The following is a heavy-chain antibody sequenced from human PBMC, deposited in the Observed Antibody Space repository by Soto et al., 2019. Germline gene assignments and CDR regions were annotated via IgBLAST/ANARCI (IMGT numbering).Heavy chain of an antibody. Sequence: QITLKESGPTLVKPTQTLTLTCSFSGFSLTTSGAGVGWIRQPPGKALGWLAVIYWNDDKRYSPSLKTRLTITKDTSKDQAVLTMTNMDRVDTATYYCARRHPLMIGTAAFDIWGQGTMVTVSS. CDR3: ARRHPLMIGTAAFDI. CDR1: GFSLTTSGAG. J-gene: IGHJ3*02. CDR2: IYWNDDK. D-gene: IGHD3-22*01. V-gene: IGHV2-5*01.